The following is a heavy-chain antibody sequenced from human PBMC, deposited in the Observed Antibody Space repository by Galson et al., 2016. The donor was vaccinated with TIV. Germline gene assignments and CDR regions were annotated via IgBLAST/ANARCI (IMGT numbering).Heavy chain of an antibody. J-gene: IGHJ4*02. D-gene: IGHD2-2*01. CDR3: TTDLGYCLTTSCSPGLDS. Sequence: SLRLSCAVSGFTFSNAWMTWVRQAPGRGLEWVGRIKSKPDGATTAYAAPVKGRLSISRDDSKDTVYLQMNNLKTEDPALYFCTTDLGYCLTTSCSPGLDSWGQGTLVTVAS. CDR2: IKSKPDGATT. V-gene: IGHV3-15*01. CDR1: GFTFSNAW.